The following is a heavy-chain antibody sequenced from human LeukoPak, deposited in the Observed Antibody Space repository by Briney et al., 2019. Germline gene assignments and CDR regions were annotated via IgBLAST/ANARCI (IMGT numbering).Heavy chain of an antibody. Sequence: PSETLSLTCSVSGASISGYYWTWIRQPAGRGLEWIGRIYTTGSTKYNPSLKSRVTMSVDTSKNQFSLKLSSVTAADTAVYYCARHIQIAFRVFRLGWIDPWGQGTLVTVSS. D-gene: IGHD3-3*02. CDR1: GASISGYY. V-gene: IGHV4-4*07. CDR2: IYTTGST. CDR3: ARHIQIAFRVFRLGWIDP. J-gene: IGHJ5*02.